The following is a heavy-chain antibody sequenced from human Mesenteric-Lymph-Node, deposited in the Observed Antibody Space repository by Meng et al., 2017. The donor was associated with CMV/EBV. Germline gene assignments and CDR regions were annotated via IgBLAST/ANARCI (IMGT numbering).Heavy chain of an antibody. V-gene: IGHV3-30*02. CDR2: IRYDGSNK. CDR3: ARDLGYHYYYGMDV. J-gene: IGHJ6*02. Sequence: GESLKISCAASGFTFSSYGMHWVRQAPGKGLEWVAFIRYDGSNKYYADSVKGRFTISRDNAKNSLNLQVNSLRAEDTALYYCARDLGYHYYYGMDVWGQGTTVTVSS. CDR1: GFTFSSYG.